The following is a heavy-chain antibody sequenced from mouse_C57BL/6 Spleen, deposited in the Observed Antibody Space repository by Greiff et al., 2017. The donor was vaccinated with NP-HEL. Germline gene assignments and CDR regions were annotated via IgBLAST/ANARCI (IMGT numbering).Heavy chain of an antibody. CDR3: ARETTVVAFDY. V-gene: IGHV1-52*01. CDR1: GYTFTSYW. Sequence: VQLQQPGAELVRPGSSVKLSCKASGYTFTSYWMHWVKQRPIQGLEWIGNIDPSDSETHSNQKFKDKATLTVDKSSSTAYMQLSSLTSEDSAVYYCARETTVVAFDYWGQGTTLTVSS. D-gene: IGHD1-1*01. J-gene: IGHJ2*01. CDR2: IDPSDSET.